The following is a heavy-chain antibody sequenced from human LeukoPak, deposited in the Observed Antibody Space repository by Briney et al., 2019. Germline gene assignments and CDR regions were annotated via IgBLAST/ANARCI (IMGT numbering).Heavy chain of an antibody. CDR3: LLYDYVWGSYRLIDY. J-gene: IGHJ4*02. CDR1: GYTFTGYY. V-gene: IGHV1-2*02. Sequence: ASVKVSCKASGYTFTGYYMHWVRQAPGQGLEWVGWINPNSGGTNYAQKFQGRVTMTRDTSTSTVYMELSSLRSEDTAVYYCLLYDYVWGSYRLIDYWGQGTLVTVSS. D-gene: IGHD3-16*02. CDR2: INPNSGGT.